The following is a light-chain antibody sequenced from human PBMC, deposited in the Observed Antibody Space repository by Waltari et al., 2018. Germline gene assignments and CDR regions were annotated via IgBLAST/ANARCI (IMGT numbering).Light chain of an antibody. CDR3: QQAKSFPLT. J-gene: IGKJ3*01. Sequence: DIQMSQSPSSVSASVGDRVTTTCRASQGISNWLAWYQQKPGKPPKLLSYAASSLQSGIPSRCIGRGSGTDFTLTISSLKSEDFATYCCQQAKSFPLTFGPATKVDIK. CDR2: AAS. CDR1: QGISNW. V-gene: IGKV1-12*01.